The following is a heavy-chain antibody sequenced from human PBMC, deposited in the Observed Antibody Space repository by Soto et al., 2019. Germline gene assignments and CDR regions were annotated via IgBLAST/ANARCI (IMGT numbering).Heavy chain of an antibody. J-gene: IGHJ5*02. CDR1: GFTFSSYS. CDR2: ISSSSSYI. D-gene: IGHD4-17*01. V-gene: IGHV3-21*01. CDR3: ARDPGGPTTVWFDP. Sequence: GGSLRLSCAASGFTFSSYSMNWVRQAPGKGLEWVSSISSSSSYIYYADSVKGRFTISRDNAKNSLYLQMNSLRAEDTAVYYCARDPGGPTTVWFDPWGQGTLVTVSS.